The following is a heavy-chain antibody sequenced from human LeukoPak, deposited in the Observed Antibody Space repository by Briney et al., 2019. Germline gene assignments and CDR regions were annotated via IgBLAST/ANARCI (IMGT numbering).Heavy chain of an antibody. CDR2: IYSGGGT. CDR1: GFTVSSNY. J-gene: IGHJ4*02. V-gene: IGHV3-53*01. D-gene: IGHD3-16*01. CDR3: ARDSVGGPFDY. Sequence: GESLRLSCAASGFTVSSNYMSWVRQAPGKGLEWVSVIYSGGGTYYADSVKGRFTISRDNSKNTLYLQMNSLRAEDTAVYYCARDSVGGPFDYWDQGTLVTVSS.